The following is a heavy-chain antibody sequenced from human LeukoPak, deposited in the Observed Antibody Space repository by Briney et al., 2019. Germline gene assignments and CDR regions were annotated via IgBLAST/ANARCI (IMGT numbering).Heavy chain of an antibody. D-gene: IGHD6-13*01. CDR3: GRTTAGSGNWFDP. CDR1: GFTFSSNY. V-gene: IGHV3-53*01. J-gene: IGHJ5*02. Sequence: GGSLRLSCAASGFTFSSNYISWVRQAPGKGLEWVSIIYSGGSTYYADSVKGRFAISRYNSKNTVYLQMNSLRAEDTAVYYCGRTTAGSGNWFDPWGQGTLVTVSP. CDR2: IYSGGST.